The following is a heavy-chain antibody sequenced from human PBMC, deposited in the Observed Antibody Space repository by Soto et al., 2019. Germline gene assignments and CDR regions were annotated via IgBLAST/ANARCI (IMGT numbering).Heavy chain of an antibody. J-gene: IGHJ6*02. V-gene: IGHV4-30-4*01. CDR2: IYYSGST. Sequence: SETLSLTCTVSGGSISSGDYYWSWIHQPPGKGLEWIGYIYYSGSTYYNPSLKSRVTISVDTSKNQFSLKLSSVTAADTAVYYCARVRMVRGVRYYYYYGMDVWGQGTTVTVSS. CDR3: ARVRMVRGVRYYYYYGMDV. CDR1: GGSISSGDYY. D-gene: IGHD3-10*01.